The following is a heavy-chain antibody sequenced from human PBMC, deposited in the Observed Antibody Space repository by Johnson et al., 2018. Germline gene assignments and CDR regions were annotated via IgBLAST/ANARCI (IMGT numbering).Heavy chain of an antibody. CDR1: GFTFSSYG. V-gene: IGHV3-30*18. CDR2: ISDDGSNK. Sequence: QVQLVESGGGVVQPGRSLRLSCAASGFTFSSYGMHWVRQAPGKGLEWVAVISDDGSNKYYADSVKGRFTISRDNSKNTLYLQMNSLRAEDTAVYYWAKSSSGWYTYCYYMDVWGKGTTVTVSS. D-gene: IGHD6-19*01. J-gene: IGHJ6*03. CDR3: AKSSSGWYTYCYYMDV.